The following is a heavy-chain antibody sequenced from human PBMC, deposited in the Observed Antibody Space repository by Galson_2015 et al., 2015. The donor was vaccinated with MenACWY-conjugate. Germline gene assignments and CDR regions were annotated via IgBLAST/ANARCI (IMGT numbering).Heavy chain of an antibody. CDR1: GFTFSSYT. J-gene: IGHJ6*02. CDR2: ISSSSDTI. D-gene: IGHD4-17*01. CDR3: ARDRATVTNYYYYGMDV. V-gene: IGHV3-48*04. Sequence: SLRLSCAASGFTFSSYTMSWVRQAPGKGLEWVSYISSSSDTIYYAESVKGRFTISRDNAKQSLFLQMNSLRAEDTALYYCARDRATVTNYYYYGMDVWGQGTTVTVSS.